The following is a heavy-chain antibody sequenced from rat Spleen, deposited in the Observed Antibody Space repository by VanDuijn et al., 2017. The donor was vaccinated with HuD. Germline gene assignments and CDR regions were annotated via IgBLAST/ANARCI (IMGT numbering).Heavy chain of an antibody. CDR3: VRHIYEHGYTDWFAY. Sequence: EVQLVESGGGLVQPGRSLKLSCAVSGFTFSDYYMAWVRQAPTKGLEWVASISYDDTSTHYRDSVKGRFTISRDIAKSSLFLQMDSLRSEDTATYYCVRHIYEHGYTDWFAYWGQGTLVTVSS. D-gene: IGHD1-4*01. V-gene: IGHV5-20*01. CDR1: GFTFSDYY. J-gene: IGHJ3*01. CDR2: ISYDDTST.